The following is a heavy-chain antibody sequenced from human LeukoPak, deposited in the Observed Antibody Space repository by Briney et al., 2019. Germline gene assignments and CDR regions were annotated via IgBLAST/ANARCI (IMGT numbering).Heavy chain of an antibody. CDR3: AAAQFSTSSPSHFAFDY. Sequence: SETLSLTCAVYGVSFSGYYWSWIRQPPGKGLEWIGEINHSGSTNYTPPLNIPVTISVDTSKTQFSLKLTSVTAADTAVYYCAAAQFSTSSPSHFAFDYWGRATLVTVSS. CDR2: INHSGST. CDR1: GVSFSGYY. D-gene: IGHD6-6*01. V-gene: IGHV4-34*01. J-gene: IGHJ4*02.